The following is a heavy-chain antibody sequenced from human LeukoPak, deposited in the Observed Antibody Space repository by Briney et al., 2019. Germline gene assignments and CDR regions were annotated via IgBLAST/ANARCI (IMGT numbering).Heavy chain of an antibody. CDR2: IYASGST. V-gene: IGHV4-4*07. D-gene: IGHD3-10*01. Sequence: SETLSLTCTVSGASITSYYWSWIRQPAGKGLEWIGRIYASGSTTYNPSLKSRVTMAVDTSKTQFSLKLSSVTAADTAVYYCARDSGTTGEVKFDPWGQGTLVTVSS. J-gene: IGHJ5*02. CDR3: ARDSGTTGEVKFDP. CDR1: GASITSYY.